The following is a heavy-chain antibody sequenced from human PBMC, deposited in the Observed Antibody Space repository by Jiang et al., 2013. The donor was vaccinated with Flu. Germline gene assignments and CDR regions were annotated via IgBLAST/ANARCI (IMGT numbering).Heavy chain of an antibody. Sequence: KRYSPSLKSRLTITKDTSKNQVVLTMTNMDPVDTATYYCAHTADYYDSSGYYPDAFDIWGQGTMVTVSS. CDR3: AHTADYYDSSGYYPDAFDI. J-gene: IGHJ3*02. CDR2: K. V-gene: IGHV2-5*01. D-gene: IGHD3-22*01.